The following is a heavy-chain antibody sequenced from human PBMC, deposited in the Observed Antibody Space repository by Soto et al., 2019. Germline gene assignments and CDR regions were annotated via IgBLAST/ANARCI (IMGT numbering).Heavy chain of an antibody. CDR2: VSAYNGNT. D-gene: IGHD3-22*01. V-gene: IGHV1-18*01. J-gene: IGHJ6*02. CDR1: GYTFTSYG. CDR3: ARERLVVKDYYYGMDV. Sequence: QVQLVQSGAEVKKPGASVKVSCKASGYTFTSYGISWVRQAPGQGLEWMGWVSAYNGNTNYAQKLQGRVTMTADTSTSTAYMELRSLRSDDTAVYYCARERLVVKDYYYGMDVWGRGTTVTVSS.